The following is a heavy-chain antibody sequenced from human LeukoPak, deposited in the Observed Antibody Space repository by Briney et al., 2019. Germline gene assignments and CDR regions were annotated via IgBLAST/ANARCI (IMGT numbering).Heavy chain of an antibody. CDR3: ARGPRIYYDSSGVPED. V-gene: IGHV4-59*06. D-gene: IGHD3-22*01. Sequence: GSLRLSCAASGFTFSSYSMNWVRQAPGKGLEWIGYIYYSGSTYYNPSLKSRVTISVDTSKNQFSLKLSSVTAADTAVYYCARGPRIYYDSSGVPEDWGQGTLVTVSS. J-gene: IGHJ4*02. CDR1: GFTFSSYS. CDR2: IYYSGST.